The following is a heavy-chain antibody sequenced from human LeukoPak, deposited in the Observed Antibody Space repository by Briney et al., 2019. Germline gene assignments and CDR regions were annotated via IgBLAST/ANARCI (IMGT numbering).Heavy chain of an antibody. CDR1: GFTFSSYA. CDR2: ISYDGSNK. CDR3: ARGSSVGATTELDY. D-gene: IGHD1-26*01. Sequence: GGSLGLSCAASGFTFSSYAMHWVRQAPGKGLEWVAVISYDGSNKYYADSVKGRFTISRDNSKNTLYLQMNSLRAEDTAVYYCARGSSVGATTELDYWGQGTLVTVSS. V-gene: IGHV3-30-3*01. J-gene: IGHJ4*02.